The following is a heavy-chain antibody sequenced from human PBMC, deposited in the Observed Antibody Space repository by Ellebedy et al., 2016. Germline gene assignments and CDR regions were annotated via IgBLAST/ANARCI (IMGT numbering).Heavy chain of an antibody. D-gene: IGHD6-19*01. CDR2: IYYSGST. Sequence: SETLSLTXTVSGGSISSYYWSWIRQPPGKGLEWIGYIYYSGSTNYNPSLKSRVTISVDTSKNQFSLKLSSVTAADTAVYYCARDTVAVAGFDYWGQGTLVTVSS. CDR1: GGSISSYY. J-gene: IGHJ4*02. CDR3: ARDTVAVAGFDY. V-gene: IGHV4-59*01.